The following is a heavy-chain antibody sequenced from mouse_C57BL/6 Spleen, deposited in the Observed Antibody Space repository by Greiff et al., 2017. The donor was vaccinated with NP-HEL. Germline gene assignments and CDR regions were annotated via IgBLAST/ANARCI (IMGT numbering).Heavy chain of an antibody. CDR3: ARSTGSSYGY. V-gene: IGHV1-61*01. D-gene: IGHD1-1*01. Sequence: QVQLQQPGAELVRPGSSVKLSCKASGYTFTSYWMDWVKQRPGQGLEWIGNIYPSDSETHYNQKFKDKATLTVDKSSSTAYMQLSSLTSEDAAVYYCARSTGSSYGYWGKGTTLTVSS. CDR1: GYTFTSYW. J-gene: IGHJ2*01. CDR2: IYPSDSET.